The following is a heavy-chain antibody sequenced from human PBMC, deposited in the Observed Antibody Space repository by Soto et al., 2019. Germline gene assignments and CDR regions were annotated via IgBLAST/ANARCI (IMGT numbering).Heavy chain of an antibody. V-gene: IGHV4-30-2*01. CDR3: ASRVSDYFAY. J-gene: IGHJ4*02. Sequence: QLQLQESGSRLVKASQTLSLTCAVSGGSISSGGFSCNWIRQPPGKGLEWIGYIYHSGSTYFNPSLKSRVSMSVDRSTNQFSLELSSVTAADTAVYYCASRVSDYFAYWGQGTAVTVSS. D-gene: IGHD6-19*01. CDR2: IYHSGST. CDR1: GGSISSGGFS.